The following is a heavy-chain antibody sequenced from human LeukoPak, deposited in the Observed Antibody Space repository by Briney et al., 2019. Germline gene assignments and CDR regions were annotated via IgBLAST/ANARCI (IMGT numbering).Heavy chain of an antibody. J-gene: IGHJ1*01. CDR3: ARGVPNSSGYYYTSAEYFQH. V-gene: IGHV4-61*08. CDR1: GGSVSSGGFS. CDR2: IYYSGST. D-gene: IGHD3-22*01. Sequence: PSQTLSLTCAVSGGSVSSGGFSWSWIRQPPGKGLEWIGYIYYSGSTNYNPSLKSRVTISVDTSKNQFSLKLSSVTAADTAVYYCARGVPNSSGYYYTSAEYFQHWGQGTLVTVSS.